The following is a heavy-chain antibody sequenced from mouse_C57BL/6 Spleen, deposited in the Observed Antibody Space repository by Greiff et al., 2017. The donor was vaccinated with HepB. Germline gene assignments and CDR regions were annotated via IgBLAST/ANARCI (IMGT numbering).Heavy chain of an antibody. Sequence: VQLQPGAELVKPGASVKLSCKASGYTFTSYWMHWVKQRPGQGLEWIGMIHPNSGSTNYNEKFKSKATLTVDKSSSTAYMQLSSLTSEDSAVYYCASSGIITTVVGAMDYWGQGTSVTVSS. CDR3: ASSGIITTVVGAMDY. D-gene: IGHD1-1*01. J-gene: IGHJ4*01. CDR1: GYTFTSYW. CDR2: IHPNSGST. V-gene: IGHV1-64*01.